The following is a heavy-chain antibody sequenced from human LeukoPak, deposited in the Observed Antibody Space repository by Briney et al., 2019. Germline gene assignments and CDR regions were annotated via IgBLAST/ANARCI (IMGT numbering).Heavy chain of an antibody. V-gene: IGHV3-33*01. J-gene: IGHJ4*02. D-gene: IGHD4-23*01. CDR1: GFTFSHYG. CDR3: ARGRGGDYGGNSGHFDY. CDR2: IWYDGSNE. Sequence: GGSLRLSCAASGFTFSHYGMHWVRQAPGKGLEWVAVIWYDGSNEYYADSVKGQFTISRDNSKNTLYLQMNSLRAEDTAVYYCARGRGGDYGGNSGHFDYWGQGTLVTVSS.